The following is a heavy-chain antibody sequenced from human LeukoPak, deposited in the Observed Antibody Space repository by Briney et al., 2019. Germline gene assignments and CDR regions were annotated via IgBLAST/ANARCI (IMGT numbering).Heavy chain of an antibody. CDR1: GFTFSSYG. CDR3: TFFGDYGDDS. V-gene: IGHV3-33*01. Sequence: PVRSLRLSCAASGFTFSSYGMRWVRQAPGKGLEWVAVIWYDGSNKYYVDSVKGRFTISRDNSKNTLYLQMNSLRAEDTAVYYCTFFGDYGDDSWGQGTLVTVSS. D-gene: IGHD4-17*01. CDR2: IWYDGSNK. J-gene: IGHJ4*02.